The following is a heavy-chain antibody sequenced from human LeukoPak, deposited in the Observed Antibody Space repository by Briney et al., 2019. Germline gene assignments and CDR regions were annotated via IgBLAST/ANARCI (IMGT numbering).Heavy chain of an antibody. CDR3: AKDPQSVLRFSASY. CDR2: ISGSGGST. J-gene: IGHJ4*02. V-gene: IGHV3-23*01. Sequence: PGGSLRLSCAASGFTVSSNYMSWVRQAPGKGLEWVSAISGSGGSTYYADSVKGRFTISRDNSKNTLYLQMNSLRAEDTAVYYCAKDPQSVLRFSASYWGQGTLVTVSS. CDR1: GFTVSSNY. D-gene: IGHD3-3*01.